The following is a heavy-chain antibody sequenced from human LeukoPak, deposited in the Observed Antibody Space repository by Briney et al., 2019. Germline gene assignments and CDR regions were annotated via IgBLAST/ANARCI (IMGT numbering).Heavy chain of an antibody. Sequence: SETLSLTCTVSGGSVSSGSYYWSWIRQPPGKGLEWIGYIYYSGSTNYNPSLKSRVTISVDTSKNQFSLKLSSVTAADTAVYYCARDGLYGSGRNGMDVWGKGTTVTVSS. CDR1: GGSVSSGSYY. CDR3: ARDGLYGSGRNGMDV. J-gene: IGHJ6*04. D-gene: IGHD3-10*01. V-gene: IGHV4-61*01. CDR2: IYYSGST.